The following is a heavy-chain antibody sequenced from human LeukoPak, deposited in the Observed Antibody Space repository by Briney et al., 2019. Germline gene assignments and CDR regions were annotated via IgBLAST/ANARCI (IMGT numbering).Heavy chain of an antibody. CDR1: GFTFSDYY. Sequence: GGSLRLSCAASGFTFSDYYMSWIRQAPGKGLEWVSYISSSGSTIYYADSVKGRFTISRDNAKNSLYLQMNSLRAEDTAVYYCARVAYSSSWYDKPQFDYWGQGTLVTVSS. D-gene: IGHD6-13*01. J-gene: IGHJ4*02. V-gene: IGHV3-11*04. CDR3: ARVAYSSSWYDKPQFDY. CDR2: ISSSGSTI.